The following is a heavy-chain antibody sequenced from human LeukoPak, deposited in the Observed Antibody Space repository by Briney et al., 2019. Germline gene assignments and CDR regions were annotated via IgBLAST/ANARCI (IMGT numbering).Heavy chain of an antibody. CDR2: INPNSGGT. CDR3: ARGGFRYYDSSGYYADVFDI. V-gene: IGHV1-2*02. CDR1: GCTFTGYY. D-gene: IGHD3-22*01. J-gene: IGHJ3*02. Sequence: ASVKVSCKASGCTFTGYYMHWVRQAPGQGLEWMGWINPNSGGTNYTQKFQGRVTMTRDTSISTAYMEMRRLRSDDTAVYYCARGGFRYYDSSGYYADVFDIWGQGTMVTVSS.